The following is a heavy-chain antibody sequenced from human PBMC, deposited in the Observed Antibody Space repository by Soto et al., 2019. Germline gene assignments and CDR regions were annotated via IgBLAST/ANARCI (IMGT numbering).Heavy chain of an antibody. J-gene: IGHJ6*02. CDR2: ISSSGTI. V-gene: IGHV4-59*01. CDR1: GGSIRDYF. D-gene: IGHD2-15*01. CDR3: ARDARRWPGLYGMDV. Sequence: SETLSLTCSVSGGSIRDYFWTWVRQPPGKGLEWIGYISSSGTINYNSSLKSRVTISLDTSRNHFSLKLSSVTTADTAVYYCARDARRWPGLYGMDVWGQGTTVTVSS.